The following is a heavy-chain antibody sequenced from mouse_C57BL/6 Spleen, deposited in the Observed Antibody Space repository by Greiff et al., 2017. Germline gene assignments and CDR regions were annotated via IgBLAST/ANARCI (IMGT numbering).Heavy chain of an antibody. Sequence: VQLQQPGAELVRPGSSVKLSCKASGYTFTSYWMDWVKQRPGQGLEWIGNIYPSDSETHYNQKFKDKATLTVDKSSSTAYMQLSSLTSEDSAVYYCAHPYYGSSYGYWYFDVWGTGTTVTVSS. CDR3: AHPYYGSSYGYWYFDV. V-gene: IGHV1-61*01. D-gene: IGHD1-1*01. J-gene: IGHJ1*03. CDR2: IYPSDSET. CDR1: GYTFTSYW.